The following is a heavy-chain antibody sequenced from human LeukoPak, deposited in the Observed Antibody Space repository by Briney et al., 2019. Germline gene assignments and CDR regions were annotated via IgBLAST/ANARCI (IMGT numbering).Heavy chain of an antibody. D-gene: IGHD2-21*02. Sequence: GESLKISCKGSGYSFTSYWIGWVRQMPGKGLEWMGIIYPGDSDTRYSPSFQGQVTISADKSISPAYLQWSSLKASATDMCYCARGRPNWGGDCYYFDYRREGTLGTVTS. J-gene: IGHJ4*02. V-gene: IGHV5-51*01. CDR2: IYPGDSDT. CDR1: GYSFTSYW. CDR3: ARGRPNWGGDCYYFDY.